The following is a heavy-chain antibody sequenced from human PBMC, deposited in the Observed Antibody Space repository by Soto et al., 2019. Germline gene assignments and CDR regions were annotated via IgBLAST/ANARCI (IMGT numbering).Heavy chain of an antibody. Sequence: QLQLQESGSGLVKPSQTLSLTCAVSGGSISSGGYSWSWIRQPPGKGLEWIGYIYHSGSTYYNPSLKSRVTISVDRSKNQFSLKLSSVTAADTALYYCAVVRPGNYYAVDVWGQGTTVTVSS. CDR3: AVVRPGNYYAVDV. J-gene: IGHJ6*02. CDR1: GGSISSGGYS. V-gene: IGHV4-30-2*01. CDR2: IYHSGST. D-gene: IGHD2-15*01.